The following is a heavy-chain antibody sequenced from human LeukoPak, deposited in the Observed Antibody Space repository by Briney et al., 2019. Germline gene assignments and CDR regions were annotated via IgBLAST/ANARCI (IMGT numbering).Heavy chain of an antibody. CDR1: GFTFRIYS. CDR3: AKDRTYYYDSSGYGGSMDV. CDR2: ISSSSTYI. Sequence: GGSLRLSRAASGFTFRIYSMNWVRQAPGKGLEWVSSISSSSTYIHYADSVKGRLTISRDNSKNTLYLQMNSLRAEDTAVYYCAKDRTYYYDSSGYGGSMDVWGKGTTVTISS. D-gene: IGHD3-22*01. J-gene: IGHJ6*03. V-gene: IGHV3-21*01.